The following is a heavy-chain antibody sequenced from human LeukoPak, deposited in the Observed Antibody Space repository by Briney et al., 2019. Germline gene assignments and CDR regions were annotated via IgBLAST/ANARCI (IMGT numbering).Heavy chain of an antibody. J-gene: IGHJ3*02. V-gene: IGHV1-46*01. Sequence: ASVKVSCKASGYPFTSYYMHWVRQAPGQGLEWMGKINPSAGSTTYAQKFQGRVTMTRDTSTSTVYMELSSLRSDDTAVYYCARDPSIVSIWGQGTMVTVSS. CDR2: INPSAGST. CDR1: GYPFTSYY. D-gene: IGHD1-26*01. CDR3: ARDPSIVSI.